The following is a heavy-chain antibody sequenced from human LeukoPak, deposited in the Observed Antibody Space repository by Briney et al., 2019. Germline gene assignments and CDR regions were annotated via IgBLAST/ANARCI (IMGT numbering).Heavy chain of an antibody. Sequence: PSGTLSLTCAVFGGSISSSNLWSWVRQPPGEGLEWIGEVSHRRDTNYNPSLKSRVTISIDKSKNQFSLRLTSVTAADTAVYYCTRGGLTFGGNWGQGILVTVSS. CDR2: VSHRRDT. CDR1: GGSISSSNL. J-gene: IGHJ4*02. D-gene: IGHD3-10*01. CDR3: TRGGLTFGGN. V-gene: IGHV4-4*02.